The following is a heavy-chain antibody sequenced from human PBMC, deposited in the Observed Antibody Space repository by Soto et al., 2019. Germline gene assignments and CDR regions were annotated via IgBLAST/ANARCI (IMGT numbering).Heavy chain of an antibody. V-gene: IGHV4-34*01. J-gene: IGHJ5*02. CDR2: INHSGST. CDR3: ARGPVVPTGFGP. CDR1: GGSFSGYY. Sequence: QVQLQQWGAGLLKPSETLSLTCAVYGGSFSGYYWSWIRQPPGQGLEWIGEINHSGSTNYNPSLKSRVTISVETSKHQFSLKLSSVTAADTAVYYCARGPVVPTGFGPWGQGTLVTVSS. D-gene: IGHD2-2*01.